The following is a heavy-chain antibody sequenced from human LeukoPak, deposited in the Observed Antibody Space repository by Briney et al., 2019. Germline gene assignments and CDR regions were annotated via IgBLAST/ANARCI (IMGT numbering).Heavy chain of an antibody. Sequence: PGRSLRLSYAASGFTFSSYAMHWVRQAPGKGLEWVAVISYDGSNKYYADSVKGRFTISRDNSKNTLYLQMNSLRAEDTAVYYCATMVRGVIVKGPFDYWGQGTLVTVSS. V-gene: IGHV3-30*04. D-gene: IGHD3-10*01. J-gene: IGHJ4*02. CDR3: ATMVRGVIVKGPFDY. CDR2: ISYDGSNK. CDR1: GFTFSSYA.